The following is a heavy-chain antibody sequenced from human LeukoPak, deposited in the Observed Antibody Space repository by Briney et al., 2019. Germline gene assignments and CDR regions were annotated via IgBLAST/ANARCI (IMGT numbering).Heavy chain of an antibody. J-gene: IGHJ4*02. Sequence: GGSLRLSCAASGFTFSNAWMSWVRQAPGKGLEWVGRIKSKTDGRTTDYAAPVKGRFAISRDDSKNTLYLQMNSLRAEDTAVYYCARGYDSSSFSPFDYWGQGTLVTVSS. CDR1: GFTFSNAW. D-gene: IGHD3-22*01. CDR3: ARGYDSSSFSPFDY. V-gene: IGHV3-15*01. CDR2: IKSKTDGRTT.